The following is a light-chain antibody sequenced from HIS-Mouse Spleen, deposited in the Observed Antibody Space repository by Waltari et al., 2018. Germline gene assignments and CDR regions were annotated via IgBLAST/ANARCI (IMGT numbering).Light chain of an antibody. CDR2: RNN. V-gene: IGLV1-47*01. CDR3: AAWDDSLSGWV. CDR1: SSNIGSNY. Sequence: QSVLTQPPSASGTPGQRVTISCSGSSSNIGSNYVYWYQQLPGTAPKLLLYRNNRRPSGVPDRFSGSKSGTSASLAISGLRSEDEADYYCAAWDDSLSGWVFGGGTKLTDL. J-gene: IGLJ3*02.